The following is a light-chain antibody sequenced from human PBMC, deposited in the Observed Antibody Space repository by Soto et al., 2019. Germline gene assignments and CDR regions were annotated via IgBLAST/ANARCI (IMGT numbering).Light chain of an antibody. V-gene: IGKV1-5*03. CDR1: QNINGW. CDR3: LQYNVYPLS. CDR2: KAS. Sequence: DIQMTQSPSTLSASVGDRVTITCRAGQNINGWLAWYQQRPGKAPNLLIHKASILEVGVPSRFSGSASGTEFTLIISSLQPDDFAFYFCLQYNVYPLSFGGGTKVEIK. J-gene: IGKJ4*01.